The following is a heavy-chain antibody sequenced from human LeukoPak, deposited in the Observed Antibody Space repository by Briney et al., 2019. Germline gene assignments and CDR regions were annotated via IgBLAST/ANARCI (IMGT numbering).Heavy chain of an antibody. CDR3: ARDRGSLYYFDY. D-gene: IGHD3-10*01. CDR1: GDSVSSNSAA. CDR2: TYYRSKWYN. Sequence: SQTLSLTCVISGDSVSSNSAAWNWIRQSPSRGLEWLGRTYYRSKWYNDYATSVKSRITIDPDTSKNQFSLQLNSVTPEDTAVYYCARDRGSLYYFDYWGQGTLVTVSS. V-gene: IGHV6-1*01. J-gene: IGHJ4*02.